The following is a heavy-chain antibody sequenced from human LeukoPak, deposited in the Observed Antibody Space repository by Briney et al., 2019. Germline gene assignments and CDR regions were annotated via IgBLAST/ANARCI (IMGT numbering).Heavy chain of an antibody. V-gene: IGHV3-48*03. CDR3: ARDYENGLERRTFDYMDV. D-gene: IGHD1-1*01. J-gene: IGHJ6*03. CDR2: ISSSGSTI. Sequence: GGSLRLSCAASGFTFSSYEMNWVRQAPGKGLEWVSYISSSGSTIYYADSVKGRFTISRDNAKNSLYLQMNSLRAEDTAVYYCARDYENGLERRTFDYMDVWGKGTTVTVSS. CDR1: GFTFSSYE.